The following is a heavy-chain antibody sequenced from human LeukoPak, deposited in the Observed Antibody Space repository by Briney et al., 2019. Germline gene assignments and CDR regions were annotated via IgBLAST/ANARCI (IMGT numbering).Heavy chain of an antibody. CDR3: ARDLENPPRPYYYGSGSPAAFDY. V-gene: IGHV1-18*01. J-gene: IGHJ4*02. CDR2: ISAYNGNT. D-gene: IGHD3-10*01. CDR1: GYTFTSYG. Sequence: ASVKVSCKASGYTFTSYGISWVRQAPGQGLEWMGWISAYNGNTNYAQKLQGRVTMTTDTSPSTAYMELRSLRSDDTAVYYCARDLENPPRPYYYGSGSPAAFDYWGQGTLVTVSS.